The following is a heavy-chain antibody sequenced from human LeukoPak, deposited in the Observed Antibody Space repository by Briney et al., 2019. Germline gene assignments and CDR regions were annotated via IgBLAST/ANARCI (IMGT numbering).Heavy chain of an antibody. J-gene: IGHJ4*02. V-gene: IGHV3-74*01. D-gene: IGHD3-3*01. Sequence: GGSLRLSCTASGFTFSSYWMHWVRQAPGKGPVWVSRISSDGSGTNHADSVRGRFTISRDNAKNTLYLQMNSLRAEDTAVYYCAPAYWSGYTNWGRGTLVTVSS. CDR1: GFTFSSYW. CDR3: APAYWSGYTN. CDR2: ISSDGSGT.